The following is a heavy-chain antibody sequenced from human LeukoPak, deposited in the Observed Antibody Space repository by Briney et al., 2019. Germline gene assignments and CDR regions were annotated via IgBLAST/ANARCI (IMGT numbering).Heavy chain of an antibody. Sequence: SETLSLTCTVSGGSISSSTYDWGWIRQPPGMGLEWIGSIHYSGSTYYNPSLKSRVTISVDTSKNQLSLKLSSVTAADTAVYYCARHRLNRVFPSFDIWGQGTMVTVSS. CDR3: ARHRLNRVFPSFDI. CDR2: IHYSGST. CDR1: GGSISSSTYD. J-gene: IGHJ3*02. V-gene: IGHV4-39*01. D-gene: IGHD2-8*01.